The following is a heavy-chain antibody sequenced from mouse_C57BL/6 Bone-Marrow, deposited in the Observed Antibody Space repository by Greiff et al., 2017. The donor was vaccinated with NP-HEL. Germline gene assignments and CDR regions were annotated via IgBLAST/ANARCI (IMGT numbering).Heavy chain of an antibody. CDR3: ARLWVRLYYFDY. CDR1: GYTFTSYG. D-gene: IGHD2-14*01. J-gene: IGHJ2*01. Sequence: QVQLQQSGAELARPGASVKLSCKASGYTFTSYGISWVKQRTGQGLEWIGEIYPSSGNTYYNEKFKGKATLTADKSSSTAYMELRSLTSEDSAVYFCARLWVRLYYFDYWGQGTTLTVSS. V-gene: IGHV1-81*01. CDR2: IYPSSGNT.